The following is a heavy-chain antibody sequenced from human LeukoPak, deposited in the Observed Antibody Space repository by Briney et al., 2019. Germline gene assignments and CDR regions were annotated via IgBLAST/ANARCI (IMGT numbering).Heavy chain of an antibody. J-gene: IGHJ4*02. CDR2: IKQDGSEK. Sequence: WGSLRLSCAASAFTFSSYWMSWVRQAPGKGLEWVANIKQDGSEKYHVDSVKGRFTISRDNAKNSLYLQMNSLRAEDTAVYFCARGSWYGFYWGRGTMVTVSS. V-gene: IGHV3-7*01. CDR3: ARGSWYGFY. D-gene: IGHD6-13*01. CDR1: AFTFSSYW.